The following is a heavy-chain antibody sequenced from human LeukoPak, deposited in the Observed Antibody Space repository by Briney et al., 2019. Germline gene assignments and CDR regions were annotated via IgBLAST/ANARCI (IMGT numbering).Heavy chain of an antibody. V-gene: IGHV1-2*02. CDR3: ARPTYCGSECYFNFDY. CDR2: IKPNSGVT. D-gene: IGHD2-21*01. CDR1: GYTFATYF. Sequence: GASVKVSCKTSGYTFATYFMHWVRQAPGQGLEWMGYIKPNSGVTNYAQKFRGRVTMTWDTSISTAYIELSGLTSDDTAIYYCARPTYCGSECYFNFDYWGQGTLVTVSS. J-gene: IGHJ4*02.